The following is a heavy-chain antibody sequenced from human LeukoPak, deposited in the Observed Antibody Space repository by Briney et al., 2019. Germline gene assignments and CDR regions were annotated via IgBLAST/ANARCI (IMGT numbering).Heavy chain of an antibody. CDR3: ARDLRGGYYYDSSGYYYPPDY. J-gene: IGHJ4*02. Sequence: GGSLRLSCAASGFTFNSHDMHWVRQAPGKGLEWVAVISYDGSNKYYADSVKGRFTISRDNSKNTLYLQMNSLRAEDTAVYYCARDLRGGYYYDSSGYYYPPDYWGQGTLVTVSS. CDR1: GFTFNSHD. CDR2: ISYDGSNK. D-gene: IGHD3-22*01. V-gene: IGHV3-30*19.